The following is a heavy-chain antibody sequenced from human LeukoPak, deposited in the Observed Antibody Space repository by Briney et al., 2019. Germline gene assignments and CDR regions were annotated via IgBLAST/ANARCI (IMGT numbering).Heavy chain of an antibody. V-gene: IGHV3-7*01. Sequence: GGSLRLSCAASGFTFSSYWMSWVRQAPGKGLEWVANIKQDGSEKYYVDSVKGRFTISRDNAKNSLYLQMNSLRAEDTAVYYCARDRAFIAAAGTADYYGMDVWGQGTTVTVSS. CDR1: GFTFSSYW. CDR3: ARDRAFIAAAGTADYYGMDV. CDR2: IKQDGSEK. J-gene: IGHJ6*02. D-gene: IGHD6-13*01.